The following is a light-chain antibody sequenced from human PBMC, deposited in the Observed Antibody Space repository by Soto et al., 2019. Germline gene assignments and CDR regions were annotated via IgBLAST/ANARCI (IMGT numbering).Light chain of an antibody. J-gene: IGKJ4*01. CDR1: QSVSSSY. CDR3: HQYGSSPLT. Sequence: EIVLTQSPGTLSLSPGERATLSCRASQSVSSSYLAWYQQKPGQAPRLLIYGASSRATGIPDRFSGSGSGTDLTLTISRLAPEDFAVYYCHQYGSSPLTFGGGTKVEIK. V-gene: IGKV3-20*01. CDR2: GAS.